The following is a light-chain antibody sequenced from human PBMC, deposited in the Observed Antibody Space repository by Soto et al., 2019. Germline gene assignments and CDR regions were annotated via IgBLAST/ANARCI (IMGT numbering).Light chain of an antibody. Sequence: QSALTQPASVSGSPGQSITISCTGTSSDVGGYNYVSWYQQHPGKAPKLMIYEVSNRSSGVSNRFSGSKSGNTASLTISGLQAEDEADYYCSSYTSSSTVVFSGGTKVTVL. J-gene: IGLJ2*01. CDR2: EVS. CDR3: SSYTSSSTVV. V-gene: IGLV2-14*01. CDR1: SSDVGGYNY.